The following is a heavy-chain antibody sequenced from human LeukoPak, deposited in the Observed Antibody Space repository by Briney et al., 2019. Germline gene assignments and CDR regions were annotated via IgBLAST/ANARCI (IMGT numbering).Heavy chain of an antibody. D-gene: IGHD3-16*02. CDR3: ATDSPKGYLTVDY. Sequence: ASVKVSCKASGYTFTSYGISWVRQAPGQGLGWMGVISPSGDATLYAQKFQGRVTMTRDTSTSTLYMDLSSLRSEDTAVYYCATDSPKGYLTVDYWGQGTLVTVSS. CDR2: ISPSGDAT. J-gene: IGHJ4*02. CDR1: GYTFTSYG. V-gene: IGHV1-46*01.